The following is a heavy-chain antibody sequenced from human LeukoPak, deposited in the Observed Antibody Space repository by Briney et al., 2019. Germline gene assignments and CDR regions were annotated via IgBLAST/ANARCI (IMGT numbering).Heavy chain of an antibody. D-gene: IGHD3-22*01. CDR3: ARDKATYYYDSSGSPVAFDI. CDR2: IYHSGST. J-gene: IGHJ3*02. Sequence: PSQTLSLTCTVSGGSISSGGYYWSWIRQPPGKGLEWIGYIYHSGSTYYNPSLKSRVTISVDRSKNQFSLKLSSVTAADTAVYYCARDKATYYYDSSGSPVAFDIWGQGTMVTVSS. CDR1: GGSISSGGYY. V-gene: IGHV4-30-2*01.